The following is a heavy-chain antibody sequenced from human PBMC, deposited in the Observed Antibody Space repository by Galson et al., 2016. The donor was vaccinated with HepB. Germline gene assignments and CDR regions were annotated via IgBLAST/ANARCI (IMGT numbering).Heavy chain of an antibody. D-gene: IGHD2-15*01. CDR2: ISGSGLII. Sequence: SLRLSCAASGFTFSNAWMSWVRQAPGKGLEWVSYISGSGLIIYYADSVKGRFTISRDNTNNSLFLQMNSLRADDTAVYYCARAECSDSCTYFDSWGLGALVTVSS. V-gene: IGHV3-48*03. CDR1: GFTFSNAW. J-gene: IGHJ4*02. CDR3: ARAECSDSCTYFDS.